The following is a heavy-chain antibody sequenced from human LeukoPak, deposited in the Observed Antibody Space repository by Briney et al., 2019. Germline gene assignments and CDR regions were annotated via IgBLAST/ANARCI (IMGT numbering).Heavy chain of an antibody. CDR3: SRLSYDSSGYYYDN. Sequence: PGGSLRLSCTASGLTFANTWLSWVRQAPGKGLEWVGLIRSKANSYATAYAASVKGRFTISRDDSKNTAYLQMNSLKTEDTAVYYCSRLSYDSSGYYYDNWGQGTLVTVSS. V-gene: IGHV3-73*01. J-gene: IGHJ4*02. CDR2: IRSKANSYAT. CDR1: GLTFANTW. D-gene: IGHD3-22*01.